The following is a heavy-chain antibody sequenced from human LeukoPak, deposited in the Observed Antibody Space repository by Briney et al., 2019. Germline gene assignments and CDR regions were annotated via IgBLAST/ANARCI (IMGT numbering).Heavy chain of an antibody. CDR1: GFTFSTYN. Sequence: GGSLRLSCAASGFTFSTYNMNWVRQAPGKGLEWVSSINSGGGYTYYADSVKGRFTTSRDNAKNSLSLRLDSLRAEDTAVYYCARGHYDVLTSSYKWSPDYWGQGALVTVSS. J-gene: IGHJ4*02. CDR2: INSGGGYT. V-gene: IGHV3-21*06. D-gene: IGHD3-9*01. CDR3: ARGHYDVLTSSYKWSPDY.